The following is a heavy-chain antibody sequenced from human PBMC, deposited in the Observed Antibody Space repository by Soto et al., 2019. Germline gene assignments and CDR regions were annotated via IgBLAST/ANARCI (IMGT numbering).Heavy chain of an antibody. V-gene: IGHV1-3*01. Sequence: QVQLVQSGAEVKKPGASVKVSCKASGYTFTSYAMHWVRQAPGQRLEWMGWINAGNGNTKYSQKCQGRVTITRDTXASTAYMELSSLRSEDTAVYYCARGPGGPDGPGDYWGQGTLVTVSS. D-gene: IGHD2-15*01. CDR2: INAGNGNT. CDR3: ARGPGGPDGPGDY. J-gene: IGHJ4*02. CDR1: GYTFTSYA.